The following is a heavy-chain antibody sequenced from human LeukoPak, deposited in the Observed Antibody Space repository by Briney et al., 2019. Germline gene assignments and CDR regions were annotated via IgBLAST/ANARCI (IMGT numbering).Heavy chain of an antibody. J-gene: IGHJ5*02. CDR1: GFTFSNYW. CDR2: INSDGSST. D-gene: IGHD3-22*01. CDR3: AKIFHTDGYYLGEHLFDA. Sequence: GGSLRLSCGASGFTFSNYWMHWVRHAPGKGLVWVSRINSDGSSTSYADSVKGRFTTSRDNSKSTLYLQMNSLRAEDTAIYYCAKIFHTDGYYLGEHLFDAWGQGTLVTVSS. V-gene: IGHV3-74*01.